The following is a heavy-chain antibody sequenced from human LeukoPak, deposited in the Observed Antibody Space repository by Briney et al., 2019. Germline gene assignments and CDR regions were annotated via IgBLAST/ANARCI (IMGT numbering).Heavy chain of an antibody. Sequence: SETLSLTCIVSSGSINNHYWSWIRQPPGKGLEWIGYIYDSWNTNYNPSLKSRVTISIDTSKNQFSLNLTSVTAADTAVYYCARDQIGYGLDCWGQGTLVTVSS. CDR1: SGSINNHY. CDR2: IYDSWNT. CDR3: ARDQIGYGLDC. J-gene: IGHJ4*02. D-gene: IGHD5-18*01. V-gene: IGHV4-59*11.